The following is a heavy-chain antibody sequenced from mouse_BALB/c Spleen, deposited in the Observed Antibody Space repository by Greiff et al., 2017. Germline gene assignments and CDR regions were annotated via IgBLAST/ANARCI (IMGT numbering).Heavy chain of an antibody. CDR3: ARWGYEGYAMDY. J-gene: IGHJ4*01. CDR2: ISSGSSTI. Sequence: EVKLVESGGGLVQPGGSRKLSCAASGFTFSSFGMHWVRQAPEKGLEWVAYISSGSSTIYYADTVKGRFTISRDNPKNTLFLQMTSLRSEDTAMYYCARWGYEGYAMDYWGQGTSVTVSS. V-gene: IGHV5-17*02. CDR1: GFTFSSFG. D-gene: IGHD2-14*01.